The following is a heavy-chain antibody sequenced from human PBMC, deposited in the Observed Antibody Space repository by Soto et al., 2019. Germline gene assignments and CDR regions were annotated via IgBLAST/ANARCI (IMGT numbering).Heavy chain of an antibody. CDR3: ARDRYDFWSGYPSYYGMDV. Sequence: GGSLRLSCAASGFTFSSYDMHWVRQATGKGLEWVSAIGTAGDTYYPGSVKGRFTMSRENAKNSLYLQMNSLRAEETAVYYCARDRYDFWSGYPSYYGMDVWGQGTTVTVSS. J-gene: IGHJ6*02. V-gene: IGHV3-13*01. CDR1: GFTFSSYD. CDR2: IGTAGDT. D-gene: IGHD3-3*01.